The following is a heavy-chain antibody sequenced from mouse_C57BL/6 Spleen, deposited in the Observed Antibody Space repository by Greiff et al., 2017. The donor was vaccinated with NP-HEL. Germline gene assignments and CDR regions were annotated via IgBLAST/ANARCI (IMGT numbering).Heavy chain of an antibody. V-gene: IGHV6-3*01. Sequence: EVQGVESGGGLVQPGGSMKLSCVASGFTFSNYWMNWVRQSPEKGLEWVAQIRLKSDNYATHYAESVKGRFTISRDDSKSSVYPQMNNLRAEDTGIYYCTGGYFDYWGKGTTLTVSS. CDR2: IRLKSDNYAT. CDR1: GFTFSNYW. J-gene: IGHJ2*01. CDR3: TGGYFDY.